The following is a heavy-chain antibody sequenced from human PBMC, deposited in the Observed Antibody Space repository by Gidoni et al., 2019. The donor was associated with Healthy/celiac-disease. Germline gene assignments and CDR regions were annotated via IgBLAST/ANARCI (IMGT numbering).Heavy chain of an antibody. Sequence: EVQLVEPGGVLVKPGRSLRLSCTASGFTFCGDAMSCFRQAPGKGLEWVGFIRSKAYGGTTEYAASVKGRFTISRDDSKSIAYLQMNSLKTEDTAVYYCTREASDIVATAFDYWGQGTLVTVSS. CDR2: IRSKAYGGTT. CDR1: GFTFCGDA. V-gene: IGHV3-49*05. D-gene: IGHD5-12*01. J-gene: IGHJ4*02. CDR3: TREASDIVATAFDY.